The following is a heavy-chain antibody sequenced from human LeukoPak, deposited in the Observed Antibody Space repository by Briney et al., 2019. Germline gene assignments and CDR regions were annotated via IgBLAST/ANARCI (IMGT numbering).Heavy chain of an antibody. CDR3: ARSPPLNDFWSGLNWFDP. Sequence: GASVKVSCKASGYIFTGYYMHWVRQAPGQGLEWMGWINPNSGGTNYAQKFQGRVTMTRDTSISTAYMELSRLRSDDTAVYYCARSPPLNDFWSGLNWFDPWGQGTLVTVSS. CDR1: GYIFTGYY. CDR2: INPNSGGT. V-gene: IGHV1-2*02. D-gene: IGHD3-3*01. J-gene: IGHJ5*02.